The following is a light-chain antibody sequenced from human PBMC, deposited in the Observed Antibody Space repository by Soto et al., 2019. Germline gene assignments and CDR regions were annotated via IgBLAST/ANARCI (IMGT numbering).Light chain of an antibody. CDR2: DVS. Sequence: QSALTQPRSVSGYPGQSVTISCTGTSSDVGGYNYVSWYQQHPGKAPKLMIYDVSKRPSGVPDRFSGSKSGNTASLTISGLQAEAEADYYCCSYAVTYYVFGTGTKLTVL. CDR3: CSYAVTYYV. CDR1: SSDVGGYNY. V-gene: IGLV2-11*01. J-gene: IGLJ1*01.